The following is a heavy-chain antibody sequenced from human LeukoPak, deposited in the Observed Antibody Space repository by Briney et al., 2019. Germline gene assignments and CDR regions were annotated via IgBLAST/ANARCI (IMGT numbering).Heavy chain of an antibody. J-gene: IGHJ3*02. V-gene: IGHV1-8*01. Sequence: ASVKVSCKASGYTFTSYDINWVRQATGQGLEWMGWMNPNSGNTGYAQKFQGRVTMTRNTSISTAYMELSSLRSEDTAVYYCASSLDYYGSGSLGFDIWGQGTMVTVSS. CDR2: MNPNSGNT. D-gene: IGHD3-10*01. CDR1: GYTFTSYD. CDR3: ASSLDYYGSGSLGFDI.